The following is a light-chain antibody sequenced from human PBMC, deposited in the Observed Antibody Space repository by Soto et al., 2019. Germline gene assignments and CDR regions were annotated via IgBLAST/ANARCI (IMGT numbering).Light chain of an antibody. CDR2: EVS. V-gene: IGLV2-18*01. CDR3: SLYTSDSTYV. J-gene: IGLJ1*01. Sequence: ALTQPPSVSGSPGQSVTISCTGTSSDFGSYSRVSWYQRPPGTGPKLMIYEVSNRPSGVPDRFSGSKSGNTASLTISGLQAEDEAEYYCSLYTSDSTYVFGTGTKVTVL. CDR1: SSDFGSYSR.